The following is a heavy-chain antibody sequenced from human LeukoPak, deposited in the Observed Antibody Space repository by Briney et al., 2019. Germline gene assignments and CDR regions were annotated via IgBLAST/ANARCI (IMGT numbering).Heavy chain of an antibody. D-gene: IGHD2-15*01. V-gene: IGHV1-46*01. J-gene: IGHJ4*02. CDR1: GYTFTSYY. Sequence: ASVKVSCKASGYTFTSYYMHWVQQAPGQGLEWMGIINPSGGSTSYAQKFQGRVTMTRDTSTSTVYMELSSLRSEDTAVYYCARSRPHCSGGSCYSGVRSEFDYWGQGTLVTVSS. CDR2: INPSGGST. CDR3: ARSRPHCSGGSCYSGVRSEFDY.